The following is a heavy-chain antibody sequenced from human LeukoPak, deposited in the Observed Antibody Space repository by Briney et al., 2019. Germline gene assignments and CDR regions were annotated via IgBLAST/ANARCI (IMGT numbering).Heavy chain of an antibody. Sequence: GGSLRLSCAASGFTFSSYWMSWVRQAPGEGLEWVANIKQDGSEKYYVDSVKGRFTISRDNAKNSLYLQMISLRAEDTAVYYCARRVFQQQLAFDYWGQGTLVTVSS. D-gene: IGHD6-13*01. V-gene: IGHV3-7*01. CDR2: IKQDGSEK. CDR3: ARRVFQQQLAFDY. CDR1: GFTFSSYW. J-gene: IGHJ4*02.